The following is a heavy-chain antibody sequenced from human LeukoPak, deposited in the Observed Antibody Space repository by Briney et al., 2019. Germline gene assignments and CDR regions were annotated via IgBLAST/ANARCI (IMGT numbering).Heavy chain of an antibody. Sequence: PSETLSLTCTVSGYSISSGYYWGWIRQPPGKGLEWIGSIYHSGSTYYNPSLKSRVTISVDTSKNQFSPKLSSVTAADTAVYYCAASTTYYYDSSGYYLDYWGQGTLVTVSS. CDR2: IYHSGST. V-gene: IGHV4-38-2*02. J-gene: IGHJ4*02. CDR1: GYSISSGYY. CDR3: AASTTYYYDSSGYYLDY. D-gene: IGHD3-22*01.